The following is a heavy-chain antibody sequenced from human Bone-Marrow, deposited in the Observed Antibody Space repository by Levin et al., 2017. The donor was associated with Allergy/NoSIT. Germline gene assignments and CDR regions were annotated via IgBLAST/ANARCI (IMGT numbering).Heavy chain of an antibody. V-gene: IGHV3-74*01. D-gene: IGHD3-22*01. Sequence: GGSLRLSCAASGFTFSTYWMYWVRQAPGKGLVWVSRINDVGTGTTYADFVRGRFTISRDNAKNTLYLQMNSLRAEDTAVYYCARPYYDTSGYYNGGSADDYWGQGTLVTVSS. CDR1: GFTFSTYW. CDR2: INDVGTGT. J-gene: IGHJ4*02. CDR3: ARPYYDTSGYYNGGSADDY.